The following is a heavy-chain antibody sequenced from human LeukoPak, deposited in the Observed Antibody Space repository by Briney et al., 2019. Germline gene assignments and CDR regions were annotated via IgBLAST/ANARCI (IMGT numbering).Heavy chain of an antibody. V-gene: IGHV4-59*08. CDR1: GASINSYF. J-gene: IGHJ6*02. D-gene: IGHD2-8*01. CDR3: ARQMYLGGMDV. Sequence: KTSETLSLTRTVSGASINSYFWSWVRQPPGGGLEWIGYIYDSGSTYYNPSLKSRVTISVDTSNNHFSLRLSSVTAADTAVYYCARQMYLGGMDVWGQGTTVTVSS. CDR2: IYDSGST.